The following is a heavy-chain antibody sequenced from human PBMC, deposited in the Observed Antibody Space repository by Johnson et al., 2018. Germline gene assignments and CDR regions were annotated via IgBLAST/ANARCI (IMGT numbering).Heavy chain of an antibody. CDR2: FDPEDGET. J-gene: IGHJ3*02. CDR3: ARVSSYYVSSGYYWDHDAFDI. V-gene: IGHV1-24*01. Sequence: QVQLVQSGAEVKKPGASVKVSCKVSGYTLTELSMHWVRQAPGKGLEWMGGFDPEDGETIYAQKFQGRVTMTEDTSTDPAYMELSSRRSEDTAGYYCARVSSYYVSSGYYWDHDAFDIWGQGTMVTVSS. D-gene: IGHD3-22*01. CDR1: GYTLTELS.